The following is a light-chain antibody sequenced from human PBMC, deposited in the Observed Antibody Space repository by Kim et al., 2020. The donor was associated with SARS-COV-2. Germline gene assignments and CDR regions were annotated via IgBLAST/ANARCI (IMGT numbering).Light chain of an antibody. CDR1: QSVKNE. Sequence: EVVLTQSQASLSLSPGEGVTLSCRASQSVKNELAWYQQKSGQAPRLLIYDASIRATGIPARFSGSGFGTDFTLTISSLEPEDCAVYYCQQRDSWPRTFGQGTKVDIK. CDR3: QQRDSWPRT. CDR2: DAS. J-gene: IGKJ1*01. V-gene: IGKV3-11*01.